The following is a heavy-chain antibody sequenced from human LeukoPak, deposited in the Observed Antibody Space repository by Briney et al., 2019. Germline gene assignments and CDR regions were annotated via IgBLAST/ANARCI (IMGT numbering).Heavy chain of an antibody. CDR3: VKDISVAAAEGGDFDY. CDR1: GFTFDDYA. CDR2: ISWNSGSI. Sequence: GGSLRLSCASSGFTFDDYAMHWVRQAPGKGLEWVSGISWNSGSINYADSVKGRFTISRDNAKNSLYLQMNSLRVDDTALYYCVKDISVAAAEGGDFDYWGQGTLVTVSS. V-gene: IGHV3-9*01. D-gene: IGHD6-13*01. J-gene: IGHJ4*02.